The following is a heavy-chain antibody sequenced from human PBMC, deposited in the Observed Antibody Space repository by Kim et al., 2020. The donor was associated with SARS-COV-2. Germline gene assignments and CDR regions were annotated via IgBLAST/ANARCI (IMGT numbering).Heavy chain of an antibody. V-gene: IGHV4-31*03. CDR1: GGSISSGGYY. CDR3: ATLGPKYSSSWYSHYYYGMDV. J-gene: IGHJ6*02. CDR2: IYYSGST. Sequence: SETLSLTCTVSGGSISSGGYYWSWIRQHPGKGLEWIGYIYYSGSTYYNPSLKSRVTISVDTSKNQFSLKLSSVTAADTAVYYCATLGPKYSSSWYSHYYYGMDVWGQGTTVTVSS. D-gene: IGHD6-13*01.